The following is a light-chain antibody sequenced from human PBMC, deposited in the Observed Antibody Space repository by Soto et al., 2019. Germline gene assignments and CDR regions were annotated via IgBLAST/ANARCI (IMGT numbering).Light chain of an antibody. V-gene: IGKV1-6*01. CDR3: LQDYNYPFT. CDR2: AAS. CDR1: PCIRND. J-gene: IGKJ3*01. Sequence: AIQMTQSPSSLSASVGDIVPITCRASPCIRNDLGWYQQKPEKAPKLLIYAASSLQSGDPSRFSGSGPGTDFTLTSGSLRPEDVATYYGLQDYNYPFTFGPGTKLDLK.